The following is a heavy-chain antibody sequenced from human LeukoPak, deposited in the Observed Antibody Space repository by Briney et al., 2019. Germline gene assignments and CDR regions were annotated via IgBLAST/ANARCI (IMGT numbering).Heavy chain of an antibody. CDR3: ARSSGSDY. J-gene: IGHJ4*02. CDR2: INPNTENP. V-gene: IGHV7-4-1*04. D-gene: IGHD1-26*01. CDR1: GYTFTNYA. Sequence: ASVKVSCKASGYTFTNYAISWVRQAPGQGLEWMGWINPNTENPTYAQGFTGRFVFSVDTSVRMAYLQISSLKAEDTAVYYCARSSGSDYWGQGTLVTVSS.